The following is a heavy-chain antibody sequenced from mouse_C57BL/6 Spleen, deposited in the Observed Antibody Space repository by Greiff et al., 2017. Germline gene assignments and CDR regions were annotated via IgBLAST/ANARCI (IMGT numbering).Heavy chain of an antibody. D-gene: IGHD2-4*01. CDR3: AKIYDYDRDWLAY. J-gene: IGHJ3*01. Sequence: VQLQQSGAELVKPGASVKLSCTASGFNIKDYYMHWVKQRTEPGLEWIGRIDPEDGETKYAPKFQGKATITAATSSNTACLKLSSLTSEDTAVYSCAKIYDYDRDWLAYWGQGTLVTVSA. V-gene: IGHV14-2*01. CDR2: IDPEDGET. CDR1: GFNIKDYY.